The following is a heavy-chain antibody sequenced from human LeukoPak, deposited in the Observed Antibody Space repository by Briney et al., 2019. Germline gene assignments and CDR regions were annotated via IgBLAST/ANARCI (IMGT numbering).Heavy chain of an antibody. D-gene: IGHD3-3*01. CDR3: ARVSTYFGVVTDFDY. V-gene: IGHV1-8*01. CDR2: MNPNSGNT. J-gene: IGHJ4*02. Sequence: GASVKVSCKASGYTFTSYDINWVRQAPGQGLEWMGWMNPNSGNTGYAQKFQGRVTMTRNTSISTAYMELSSLRSEDTAVYYCARVSTYFGVVTDFDYWGQGTLVTVSS. CDR1: GYTFTSYD.